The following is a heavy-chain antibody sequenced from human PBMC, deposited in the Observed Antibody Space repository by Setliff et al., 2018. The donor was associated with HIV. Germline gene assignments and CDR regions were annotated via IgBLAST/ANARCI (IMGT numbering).Heavy chain of an antibody. CDR1: GGSISSSSYY. J-gene: IGHJ5*02. Sequence: PSETLSLTCTVSGGSISSSSYYWGWIRQPPGKGLEWIGSIYYSGSTYYNPSLKSRLTILVDTSKKQFSLRLTSVTAADTAVYYCSRAAYDAVDWLDPWGQGTLVTVSS. CDR2: IYYSGST. CDR3: SRAAYDAVDWLDP. D-gene: IGHD1-1*01. V-gene: IGHV4-39*07.